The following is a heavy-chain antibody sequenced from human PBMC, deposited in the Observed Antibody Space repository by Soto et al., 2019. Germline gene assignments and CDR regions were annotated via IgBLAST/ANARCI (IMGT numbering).Heavy chain of an antibody. J-gene: IGHJ6*02. CDR2: IYPGDSDT. Sequence: PGESLKISCKGSGYSFTSYWIGWVRQMPGKGLEWLGIIYPGDSDTRYSPSFQGQVTISADKSISTAYLQWSSLKASDTAMYYCATPSPGIAAAGTSYYYGMDVWGQGTTVTVSS. D-gene: IGHD6-13*01. CDR3: ATPSPGIAAAGTSYYYGMDV. CDR1: GYSFTSYW. V-gene: IGHV5-51*01.